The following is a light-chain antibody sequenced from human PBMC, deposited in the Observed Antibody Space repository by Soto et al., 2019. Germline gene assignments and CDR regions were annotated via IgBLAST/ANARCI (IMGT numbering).Light chain of an antibody. CDR1: QSISSY. CDR2: AAS. Sequence: DIQMTQSPSSLSASVGDRVTITCRASQSISSYLNWYQQKPGKAPKLLIYAASSLQSGVPSRFSGRGSGTEFTLTISSLQPEDFATYYCLQHNSYPRTFGGGTKVDIK. CDR3: LQHNSYPRT. J-gene: IGKJ4*01. V-gene: IGKV1-17*01.